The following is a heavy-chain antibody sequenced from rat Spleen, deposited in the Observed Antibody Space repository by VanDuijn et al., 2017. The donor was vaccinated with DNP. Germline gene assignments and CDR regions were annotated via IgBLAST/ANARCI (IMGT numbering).Heavy chain of an antibody. V-gene: IGHV5S13*01. CDR1: GFTFSNYG. CDR2: IRTGGGDT. J-gene: IGHJ1*01. Sequence: EVQLVESGGGLVQPGRSLKLSCAASGFTFSNYGMAWVRQAPTKGLEWVASIRTGGGDTYYRDSVKGRFTISRDNAKNTQYLQMDSLRSEDTATYYCARHSTTVSPYWYFDFWGPGTMVTVSS. D-gene: IGHD1-1*01. CDR3: ARHSTTVSPYWYFDF.